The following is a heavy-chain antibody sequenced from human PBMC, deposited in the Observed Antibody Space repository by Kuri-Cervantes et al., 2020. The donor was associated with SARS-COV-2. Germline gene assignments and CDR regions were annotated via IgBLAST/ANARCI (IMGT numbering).Heavy chain of an antibody. V-gene: IGHV3-48*01. J-gene: IGHJ6*02. Sequence: GESLKISCAASGFTFSSYSMNWVRQAPGKGLEWVSYISSSSSTIYYAGSVKGRFTISRDNAKNSLYLQMNSLRAEDTAVYYCARDPYCSSTSCYTGYYYYGMDVWGQGTTVTVSS. CDR1: GFTFSSYS. CDR2: ISSSSSTI. D-gene: IGHD2-2*02. CDR3: ARDPYCSSTSCYTGYYYYGMDV.